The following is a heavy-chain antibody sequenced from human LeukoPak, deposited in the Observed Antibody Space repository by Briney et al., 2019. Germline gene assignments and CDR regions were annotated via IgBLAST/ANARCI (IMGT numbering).Heavy chain of an antibody. Sequence: ASVMVSCKASGGTFSSYAISWVRQAPGQGLEWMGGIIPIFGTANYAQKFQGRVTITADESTSTAYMELSSLRSEDTAVYYCARDPKPNYYDSSGYYLGYWGQGTLVTVSS. CDR1: GGTFSSYA. J-gene: IGHJ4*02. D-gene: IGHD3-22*01. V-gene: IGHV1-69*13. CDR2: IIPIFGTA. CDR3: ARDPKPNYYDSSGYYLGY.